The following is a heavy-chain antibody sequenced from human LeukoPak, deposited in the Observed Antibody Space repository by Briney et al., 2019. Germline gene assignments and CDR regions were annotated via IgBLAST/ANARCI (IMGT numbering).Heavy chain of an antibody. CDR3: ASMDIVVVPAAPDFDY. CDR1: GGSFSGYY. D-gene: IGHD2-2*03. J-gene: IGHJ4*02. Sequence: SETLSLTCAVYGGSFSGYYWSWIRQPPGKGLEWIVEINHSGSTNYNPSLKSRVTISVDTSKNQFSLKLSSVTAADTAVYYCASMDIVVVPAAPDFDYWGQGTLVTVSS. V-gene: IGHV4-34*01. CDR2: INHSGST.